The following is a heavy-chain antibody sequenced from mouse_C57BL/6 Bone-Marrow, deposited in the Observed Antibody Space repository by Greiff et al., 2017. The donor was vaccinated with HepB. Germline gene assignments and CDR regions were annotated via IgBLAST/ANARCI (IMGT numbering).Heavy chain of an antibody. J-gene: IGHJ2*01. CDR1: GFTFTDYY. CDR3: ARYGLGLDY. D-gene: IGHD3-3*01. V-gene: IGHV7-3*01. Sequence: EVKLQESGGGLVQPGGSLSLSCAASGFTFTDYYMSWVRQPPGKALEWLGFIRNKANGYTTEYSASVKGRFTISRDNSQSILYLQMNALRAEDSATYYCARYGLGLDYWGQGTTLTVSS. CDR2: IRNKANGYTT.